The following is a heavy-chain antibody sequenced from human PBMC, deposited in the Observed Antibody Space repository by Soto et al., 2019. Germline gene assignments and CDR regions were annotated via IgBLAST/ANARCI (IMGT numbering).Heavy chain of an antibody. CDR1: GDTFSSYT. Sequence: QVQLVQSGAEVKKPGSSVKVSCKASGDTFSSYTISWVRQAPGQGLEWMGRIIPALGVADYAQNFQGRVTITADKSTSTAYMELSSLRSGDTAVYYCATEKYNWNSAMDVWDQGTTVTVSS. J-gene: IGHJ6*02. D-gene: IGHD1-1*01. CDR3: ATEKYNWNSAMDV. CDR2: IIPALGVA. V-gene: IGHV1-69*02.